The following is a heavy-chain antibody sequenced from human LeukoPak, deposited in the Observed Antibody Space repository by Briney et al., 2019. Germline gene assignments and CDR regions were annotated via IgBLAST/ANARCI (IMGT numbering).Heavy chain of an antibody. CDR3: ARESDGDYGDYYYMDV. D-gene: IGHD4-17*01. Sequence: GASVKVSCKASGYTFTGYYMHWVRQAPGQGLEWMGWINPNSGGTNYAQKFQGRVTMTRDTSISTAYMELSRLRSDDTAVYYCARESDGDYGDYYYMDVWGKGTTVTVSS. CDR1: GYTFTGYY. V-gene: IGHV1-2*02. CDR2: INPNSGGT. J-gene: IGHJ6*03.